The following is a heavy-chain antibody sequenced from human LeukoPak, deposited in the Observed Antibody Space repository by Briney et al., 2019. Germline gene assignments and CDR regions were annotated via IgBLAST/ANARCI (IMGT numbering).Heavy chain of an antibody. J-gene: IGHJ4*02. CDR1: GGTFSSYA. D-gene: IGHD3-9*01. CDR2: IIPIFGTA. CDR3: ARAARYFDWLLYEDY. V-gene: IGHV1-69*06. Sequence: SVKVSCKASGGTFSSYAISWVRQAPGQGLEWMGGIIPIFGTANYAQKFQGRVTITADKSTSTAYMELSSLRSEDTAVYYCARAARYFDWLLYEDYWGQGTLVTVSS.